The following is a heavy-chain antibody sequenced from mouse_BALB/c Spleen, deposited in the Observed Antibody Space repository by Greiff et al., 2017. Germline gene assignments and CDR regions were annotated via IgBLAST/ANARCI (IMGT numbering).Heavy chain of an antibody. CDR3: ARGGYYGEYFDV. CDR2: INPYNDGT. Sequence: SGPELVKPGASVKMSCKASGYTFTSYVMHWVKQKPGQGLEWIGYINPYNDGTKYNEKFKGKATLTSDKSSSTAYMELSSLTSEDSAVYYCARGGYYGEYFDVWGAGTTVTVSS. V-gene: IGHV1-14*01. CDR1: GYTFTSYV. J-gene: IGHJ1*01. D-gene: IGHD1-1*01.